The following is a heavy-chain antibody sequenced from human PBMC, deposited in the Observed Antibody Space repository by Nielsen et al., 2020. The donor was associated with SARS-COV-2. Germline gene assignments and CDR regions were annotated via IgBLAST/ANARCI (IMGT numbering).Heavy chain of an antibody. CDR1: GFTFSSYA. CDR3: ARDQGYCSGGSCYEGWFDP. V-gene: IGHV3-30*04. Sequence: GGSLRLSCAASGFTFSSYAMHWVRQAPGKGLEWVAVISYDGSNKYYADSVKGRFTISRDNSKNTLYLQMNSLRAEDTAVYYCARDQGYCSGGSCYEGWFDPWGQGTLVTVSS. J-gene: IGHJ5*02. D-gene: IGHD2-15*01. CDR2: ISYDGSNK.